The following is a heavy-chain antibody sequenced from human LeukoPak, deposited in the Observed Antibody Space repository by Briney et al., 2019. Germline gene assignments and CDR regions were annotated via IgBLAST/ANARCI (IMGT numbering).Heavy chain of an antibody. CDR1: GFTFSSYA. CDR2: ISGSGGNT. V-gene: IGHV3-23*01. CDR3: AELGITMIGGV. Sequence: GGSLRLSCAASGFTFSSYAMSWVRQAPGKGLEWVSVISGSGGNTYYADSVKGRFTISRDNAKNPLYLQMNSLRAEDTAVYYCAELGITMIGGVWGKGTTVTISS. J-gene: IGHJ6*04. D-gene: IGHD3-10*02.